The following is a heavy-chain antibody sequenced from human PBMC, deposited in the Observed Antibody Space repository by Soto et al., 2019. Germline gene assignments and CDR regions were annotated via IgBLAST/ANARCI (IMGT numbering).Heavy chain of an antibody. CDR2: IIHVGST. V-gene: IGHV4-34*01. CDR1: GGSFSGYF. J-gene: IGHJ4*02. Sequence: SETLSLTCAVQGGSFSGYFWNWIRQPPGKGLERIGAIIHVGSTNYNPCLRTRVTISVSTYKSEFSLKVRCVTAADTAVYYCARGRNWEFPFDYWGQGNMVTVSS. D-gene: IGHD7-27*01. CDR3: ARGRNWEFPFDY.